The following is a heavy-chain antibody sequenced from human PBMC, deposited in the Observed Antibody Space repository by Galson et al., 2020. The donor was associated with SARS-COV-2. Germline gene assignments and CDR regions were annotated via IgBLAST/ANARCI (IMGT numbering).Heavy chain of an antibody. CDR3: ARGDYDDSSGRTGAFDI. Sequence: ASETLSLTCTVSGGSISSYYWSWIRQPPGKGLEWLGYIYYSGSTYYNPSLKSRVTISVDTSKNQSSLKLSSVTAADTAVYYCARGDYDDSSGRTGAFDIWGQGTMVTVSS. CDR1: GGSISSYY. D-gene: IGHD3-22*01. CDR2: IYYSGST. V-gene: IGHV4-59*06. J-gene: IGHJ3*02.